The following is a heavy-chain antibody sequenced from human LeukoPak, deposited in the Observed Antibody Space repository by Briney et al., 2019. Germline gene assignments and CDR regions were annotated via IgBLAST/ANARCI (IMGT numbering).Heavy chain of an antibody. CDR2: IWYDGSNK. Sequence: GRSLRLSCAASGFTFSSYGMHWVRQAPGKGLEWVAVIWYDGSNKYYADSVKGRITISRDNSKNTLYLQMNSLRAEDTAVYYCARAPLVPAALYYFDYWGQGTLVTVSS. CDR3: ARAPLVPAALYYFDY. D-gene: IGHD2-2*01. V-gene: IGHV3-33*01. J-gene: IGHJ4*02. CDR1: GFTFSSYG.